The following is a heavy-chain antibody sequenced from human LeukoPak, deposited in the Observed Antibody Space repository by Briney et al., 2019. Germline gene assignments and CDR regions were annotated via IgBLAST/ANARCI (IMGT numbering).Heavy chain of an antibody. D-gene: IGHD3-3*01. Sequence: SETLSLTCTVSGGSISSGGYYWSWIRQPPGKGLEWIGYIYHSGSTYYNPSLKSRVTISVDRSKNQFSLKLSSVTAADTAVYYLSREDVIRIFGLAFCYLGQGTLVTVSS. J-gene: IGHJ4*02. CDR2: IYHSGST. CDR1: GGSISSGGYY. V-gene: IGHV4-30-2*01. CDR3: SREDVIRIFGLAFCY.